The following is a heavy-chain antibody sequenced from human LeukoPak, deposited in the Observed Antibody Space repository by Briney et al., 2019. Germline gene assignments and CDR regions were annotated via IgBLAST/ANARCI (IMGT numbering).Heavy chain of an antibody. CDR3: ARAPGVNYYDSSGYYY. CDR2: INPNSGGT. D-gene: IGHD3-22*01. V-gene: IGHV1-2*02. CDR1: GYTFTGYY. J-gene: IGHJ4*02. Sequence: GASVKVSCKASGYTFTGYYMHWVRQAPGQGLEWMGWINPNSGGTNYAQKFQGRVTMTRDTSISTAYMELSRLRSDDTAVYYCARAPGVNYYDSSGYYYWGQGTLVTVSS.